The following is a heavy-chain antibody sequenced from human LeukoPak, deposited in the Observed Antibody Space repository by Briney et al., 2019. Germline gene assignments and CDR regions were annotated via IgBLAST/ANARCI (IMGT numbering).Heavy chain of an antibody. CDR3: ARARGYCSSTSCPPRYWFDP. CDR2: ISAYNGNT. Sequence: ASVKVSCKASGYTFTSYGISWVRQAPGQGLEWMGWISAYNGNTNYAQKFQGRVTITTDESTSTAYMELSSLRSEDTAVYYCARARGYCSSTSCPPRYWFDPWGQGTLVTVSS. CDR1: GYTFTSYG. V-gene: IGHV1-18*01. J-gene: IGHJ5*02. D-gene: IGHD2-2*01.